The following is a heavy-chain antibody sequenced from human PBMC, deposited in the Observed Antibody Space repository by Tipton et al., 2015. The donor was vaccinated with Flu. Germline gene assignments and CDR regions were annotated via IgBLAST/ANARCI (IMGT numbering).Heavy chain of an antibody. CDR1: GFTFDDYA. D-gene: IGHD4-23*01. CDR2: ISWNSGSI. J-gene: IGHJ6*02. CDR3: AKDIEQLRYYYYGMDV. Sequence: SLRLSCAASGFTFDDYAMHWVRQAPGKGLEWVSGISWNSGSIGYADSVKGRLTISRDNAKNSLYLQMNSLRAEDTALYYCAKDIEQLRYYYYGMDVWGQGTTVTVSS. V-gene: IGHV3-9*01.